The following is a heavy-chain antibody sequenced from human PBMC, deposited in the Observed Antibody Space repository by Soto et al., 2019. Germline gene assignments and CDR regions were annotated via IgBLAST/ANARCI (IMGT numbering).Heavy chain of an antibody. Sequence: SETLSLTCAVYGGSFSGYYWSWIRQPPGKGLEWIGEINHSGSTNYNPSLKSRVTISVDTSKNQFSLKLSSVTAADTAVYYCARAIGYSSSWYEVGSNWFDPWGQGTLVTVSS. D-gene: IGHD6-13*01. V-gene: IGHV4-34*01. CDR2: INHSGST. CDR1: GGSFSGYY. CDR3: ARAIGYSSSWYEVGSNWFDP. J-gene: IGHJ5*02.